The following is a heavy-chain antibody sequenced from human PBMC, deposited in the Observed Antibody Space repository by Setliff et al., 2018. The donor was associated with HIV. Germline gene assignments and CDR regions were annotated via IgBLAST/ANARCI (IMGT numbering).Heavy chain of an antibody. J-gene: IGHJ5*02. Sequence: GGSLRLSCAASGFVFTDHSLHWGRQAPGEGLEWISYISATGNTVSYAESVRGRFIISRDNAKNSLYLHMNSLRAADTAVYYCARGPLSSSWYNWFDPWGQGTLVTVSS. D-gene: IGHD6-13*01. CDR2: ISATGNTV. CDR1: GFVFTDHS. CDR3: ARGPLSSSWYNWFDP. V-gene: IGHV3-48*04.